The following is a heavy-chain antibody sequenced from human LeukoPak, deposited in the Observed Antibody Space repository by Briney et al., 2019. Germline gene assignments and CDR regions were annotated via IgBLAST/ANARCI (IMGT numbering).Heavy chain of an antibody. CDR3: ARGGYGGNAVTDY. CDR1: GFTFSSYT. Sequence: AGGSLRLSCAVSGFTFSSYTMNWVRQAPGKGLERVSYISSTGSTIYYADSVKGRFTISRDNAMNSLYLQMDSLRDEDTAVYYCARGGYGGNAVTDYWGQGTLVTVSS. CDR2: ISSTGSTI. V-gene: IGHV3-48*02. D-gene: IGHD4/OR15-4a*01. J-gene: IGHJ4*02.